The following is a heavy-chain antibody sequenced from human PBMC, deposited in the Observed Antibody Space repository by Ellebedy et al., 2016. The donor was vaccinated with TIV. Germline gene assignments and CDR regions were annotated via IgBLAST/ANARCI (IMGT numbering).Heavy chain of an antibody. D-gene: IGHD4-17*01. V-gene: IGHV3-21*01. CDR3: SRDSIDYCDNDCYYYFDN. Sequence: PGGSLRLSCAASGFTFSDHTMSWVRQAPGRGLEWVSSISSTTAYAYYGDSVKGRFTVSRDNAKNSLYLQMNSLRSEETAVYYCSRDSIDYCDNDCYYYFDNWGQGTLVTVSS. CDR2: ISSTTAYA. CDR1: GFTFSDHT. J-gene: IGHJ4*02.